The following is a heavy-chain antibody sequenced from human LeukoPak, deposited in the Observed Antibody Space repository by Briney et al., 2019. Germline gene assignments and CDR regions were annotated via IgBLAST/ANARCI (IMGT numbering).Heavy chain of an antibody. D-gene: IGHD3-22*01. Sequence: SETLSLTCAVYGGSFSGFYWTWIRQSPGKGLEWIGEINHSGTTNYNPSLKSRVTISVDTSKNQFSLKLSSVTAADTAVYYCARTLYYYDSSGYYSIHWDLWGQGTLVTVSS. J-gene: IGHJ4*02. V-gene: IGHV4-34*01. CDR2: INHSGTT. CDR3: ARTLYYYDSSGYYSIHWDL. CDR1: GGSFSGFY.